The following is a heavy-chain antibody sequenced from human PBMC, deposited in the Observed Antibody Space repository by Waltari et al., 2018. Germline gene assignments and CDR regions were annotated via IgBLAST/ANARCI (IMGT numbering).Heavy chain of an antibody. D-gene: IGHD3-22*01. V-gene: IGHV3-23*04. Sequence: EVQLVDSGGDLVHQGGSLRLSCAASGFMFSNYAMAWVRQAPGKGLEWVSAVSGNGATTYYADSVRGRFTISMDNSENTLYLQMDRLRADDTAVYYCAKDFDTSGYFPLGSWGQGTLVTVSS. CDR3: AKDFDTSGYFPLGS. CDR2: VSGNGATT. CDR1: GFMFSNYA. J-gene: IGHJ5*02.